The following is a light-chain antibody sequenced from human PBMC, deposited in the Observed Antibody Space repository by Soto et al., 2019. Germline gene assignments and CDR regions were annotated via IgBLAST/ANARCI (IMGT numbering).Light chain of an antibody. Sequence: QSVLTQPPSASGAPGQWVTISCTGSSSNIGGGYDVHWYQQLPGTAPKLLIYANRNRPSGVPDRFSGSKSGNSASLAITGLQAEDEADYYCQSYDSRFVVFGGGTKLTVL. CDR2: ANR. CDR1: SSNIGGGYD. CDR3: QSYDSRFVV. J-gene: IGLJ2*01. V-gene: IGLV1-40*01.